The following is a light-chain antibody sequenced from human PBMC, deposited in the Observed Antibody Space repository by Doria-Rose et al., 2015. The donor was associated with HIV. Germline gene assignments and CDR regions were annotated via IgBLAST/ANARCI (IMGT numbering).Light chain of an antibody. CDR1: QSFGSTY. J-gene: IGKJ1*01. CDR3: HQYGTSWT. CDR2: DGS. V-gene: IGKV3-20*01. Sequence: TQSPGTLSLSPGERATLSCRASQSFGSTYLAWYQQKPGQAPSLLIYDGSTRATGIPDRYSVSGSGTDFTLTINRLEPEDFALYYCHQYGTSWTFGQGTKVEI.